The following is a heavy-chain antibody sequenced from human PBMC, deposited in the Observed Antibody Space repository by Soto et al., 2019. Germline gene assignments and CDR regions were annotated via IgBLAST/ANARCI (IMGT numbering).Heavy chain of an antibody. CDR2: IIPIFGTA. V-gene: IGHV1-69*13. CDR1: GGTFSSYA. CDR3: ARDHCSSTSCYYYYYGMDV. J-gene: IGHJ6*02. Sequence: SVKVSCKASGGTFSSYAISWVRQAPGQGLEWMGGIIPIFGTANYAQKFQGRVTITADESTSTAYMELSSLRSEDTAVYYCARDHCSSTSCYYYYYGMDVWGQGTTVTVSS. D-gene: IGHD2-2*01.